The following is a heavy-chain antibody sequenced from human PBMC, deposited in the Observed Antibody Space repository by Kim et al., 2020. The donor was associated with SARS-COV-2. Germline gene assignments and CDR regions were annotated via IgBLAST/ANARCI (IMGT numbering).Heavy chain of an antibody. Sequence: SETLSLTCTVSGGSISSYYWSWIRQPPGKGLEWIGYIYYSGSTNYNPSLKSRVTISVDTSKNQFSLKLSSVTAADTAVYYCARGRRSYGMDVWGQGTTVTVSS. CDR1: GGSISSYY. CDR3: ARGRRSYGMDV. J-gene: IGHJ6*02. CDR2: IYYSGST. V-gene: IGHV4-59*13.